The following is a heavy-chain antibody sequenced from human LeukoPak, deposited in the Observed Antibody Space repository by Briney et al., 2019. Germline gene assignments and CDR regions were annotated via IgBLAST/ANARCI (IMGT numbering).Heavy chain of an antibody. V-gene: IGHV3-21*01. CDR3: ARDYFSRAALLGYFDL. D-gene: IGHD2-15*01. J-gene: IGHJ2*01. Sequence: KPGGSLRLSCAASGFTVTSSYMSWVRQAPGKGLEWVSCVSSTSSFIYYADSVKGRFTISRDNAKNSLYLQMNSLRAEDTAVYYCARDYFSRAALLGYFDLWGRGTLVTVS. CDR1: GFTVTSSY. CDR2: VSSTSSFI.